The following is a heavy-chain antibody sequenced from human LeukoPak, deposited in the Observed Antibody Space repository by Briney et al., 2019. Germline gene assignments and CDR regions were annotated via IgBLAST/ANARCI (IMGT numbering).Heavy chain of an antibody. CDR2: ISSISSYT. D-gene: IGHD6-13*01. Sequence: GGSLRLSCAASGFIFSDYYMSWIRPAPGKGLDWVSYISSISSYTAYADSVKGWITISRDNAKNSLYLQIKRWSAEDTAVYCCARAANTATGTPTLATDYSGQGTLVTDSS. V-gene: IGHV3-11*05. CDR1: GFIFSDYY. J-gene: IGHJ4*02. CDR3: ARAANTATGTPTLATDY.